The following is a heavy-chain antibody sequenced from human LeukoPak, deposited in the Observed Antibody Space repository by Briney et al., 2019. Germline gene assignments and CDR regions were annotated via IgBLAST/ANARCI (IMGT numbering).Heavy chain of an antibody. D-gene: IGHD3-10*01. CDR3: ANGQGDYYGSAHAFDY. V-gene: IGHV3-23*01. J-gene: IGHJ4*02. CDR2: ISGSGGST. Sequence: PGGSLRLSCAASGFTFRYYSINWVRQAPGKGLEWVSAISGSGGSTYYADSVKGRFTISRDNSKNTLYLQMDSLRAEDTAVYYCANGQGDYYGSAHAFDYWGQGTLVTVSS. CDR1: GFTFRYYS.